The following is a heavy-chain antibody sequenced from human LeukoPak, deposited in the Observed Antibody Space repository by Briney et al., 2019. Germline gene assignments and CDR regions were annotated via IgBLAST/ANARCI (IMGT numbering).Heavy chain of an antibody. J-gene: IGHJ4*02. V-gene: IGHV3-21*01. Sequence: GGSLRLSCAASGFTFSSYSMNWVRQAPGKGLEWVSSISSSSSYIYYADSVEGRFTISRDNAKNSLYLQMNSLRAEDTAVYYCARDRGYYYGSGSHFDYWGQGTLVTVSS. CDR1: GFTFSSYS. CDR3: ARDRGYYYGSGSHFDY. D-gene: IGHD3-10*01. CDR2: ISSSSSYI.